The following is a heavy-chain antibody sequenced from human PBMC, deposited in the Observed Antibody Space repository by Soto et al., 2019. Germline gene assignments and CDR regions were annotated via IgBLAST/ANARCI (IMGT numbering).Heavy chain of an antibody. Sequence: QVQLVQSGAEVKKPGASVKVSCKASGYTFASYNINWVRQAAGQGLEWMGWMNPNSGNTGYAQKFQGRVTMTRNTSIRTAYMELSSLRSEDTAVYYCAFRGAWSYDWFDHWGQGTLVTVSS. CDR2: MNPNSGNT. D-gene: IGHD1-26*01. CDR1: GYTFASYN. CDR3: AFRGAWSYDWFDH. V-gene: IGHV1-8*01. J-gene: IGHJ5*02.